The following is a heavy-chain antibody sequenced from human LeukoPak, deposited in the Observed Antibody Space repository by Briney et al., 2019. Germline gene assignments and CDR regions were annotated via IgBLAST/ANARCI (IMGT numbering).Heavy chain of an antibody. Sequence: PSETLSLTCAVYGGSFSGYYWSWIRQPPGKGLEWIGEINHSGSTNYNPSLKSRVTISVDTSKNQFSLKLSSVTAADTAVYYCARHVPLVTANYDSGGRHAFDIWGQGTMVTVSS. CDR2: INHSGST. V-gene: IGHV4-34*01. CDR1: GGSFSGYY. D-gene: IGHD3-22*01. CDR3: ARHVPLVTANYDSGGRHAFDI. J-gene: IGHJ3*02.